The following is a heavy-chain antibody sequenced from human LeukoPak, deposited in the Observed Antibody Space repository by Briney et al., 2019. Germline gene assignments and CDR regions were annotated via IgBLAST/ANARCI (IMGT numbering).Heavy chain of an antibody. Sequence: SETLSLTSTVSGASISSGGYYWSWIRQHPGKGLEWVGYIYYSGSTYYNPSLKSRVTISIDKSKNQFFLNLSSVTAADTAVYYCAGLVGRYSSGLYYYYFDYWGQGTLVTVSS. CDR3: AGLVGRYSSGLYYYYFDY. V-gene: IGHV4-31*09. J-gene: IGHJ4*02. CDR2: IYYSGST. D-gene: IGHD3-22*01. CDR1: GASISSGGYY.